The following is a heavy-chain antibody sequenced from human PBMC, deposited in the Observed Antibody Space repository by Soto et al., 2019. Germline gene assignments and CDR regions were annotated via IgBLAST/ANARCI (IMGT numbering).Heavy chain of an antibody. D-gene: IGHD6-19*01. CDR2: ISYDGTNK. Sequence: GGSLRLSCAASGFTFTTYGMHWVRQAPGKGLEWVAVISYDGTNKFYEDSVDGRFTISRDNSKNTLFLQMNSLRPEDTAVYYCARGTPYTTGWYYLDFWGQGTLVTVSS. CDR3: ARGTPYTTGWYYLDF. J-gene: IGHJ4*02. V-gene: IGHV3-30*03. CDR1: GFTFTTYG.